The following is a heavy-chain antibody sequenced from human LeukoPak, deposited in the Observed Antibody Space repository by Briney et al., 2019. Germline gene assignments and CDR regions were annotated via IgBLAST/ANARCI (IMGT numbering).Heavy chain of an antibody. CDR3: ARSKTRNYFDGYDI. J-gene: IGHJ3*02. CDR2: IYYSGGT. CDR1: GGSISSGGYY. V-gene: IGHV4-31*03. D-gene: IGHD3-9*01. Sequence: SETLSLTCTVSGGSISSGGYYWSWIRQHPGKGLEWIGYIYYSGGTYYNPSLKSRVTISVDTSKNQFSLKLSSVTAADTAVYYCARSKTRNYFDGYDIWGQGTMVTVSS.